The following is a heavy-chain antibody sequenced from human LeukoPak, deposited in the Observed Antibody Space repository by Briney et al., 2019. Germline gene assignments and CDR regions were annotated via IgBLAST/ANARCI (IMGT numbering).Heavy chain of an antibody. CDR3: ARHPRWLRRYFDL. CDR1: GGSISSYY. CDR2: IYYSGST. V-gene: IGHV4-59*08. D-gene: IGHD5-24*01. Sequence: PSETLSLTCTVSGGSISSYYWSWIRQPPGKGLEWIGYIYYSGSTNYNPSLKSRVTISVDTSKNQFSLNLSSVTAADTAVYYCARHPRWLRRYFDLWGRGTLVTVSS. J-gene: IGHJ2*01.